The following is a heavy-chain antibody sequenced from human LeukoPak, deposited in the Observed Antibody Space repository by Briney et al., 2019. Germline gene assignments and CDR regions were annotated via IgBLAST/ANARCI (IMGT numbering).Heavy chain of an antibody. J-gene: IGHJ6*02. Sequence: ASVKVSCKASGYTFTGYYMHWVRQAPGQGLEWMGWINPNSGGTKYAQKFQGRVTMTRDTSISTAYMELSRLRSDDTAVYYCARGKSIRFLEWSRRLNYYYYGMDVWGQGTTVTVSS. CDR3: ARGKSIRFLEWSRRLNYYYYGMDV. V-gene: IGHV1-2*02. CDR1: GYTFTGYY. D-gene: IGHD3-3*01. CDR2: INPNSGGT.